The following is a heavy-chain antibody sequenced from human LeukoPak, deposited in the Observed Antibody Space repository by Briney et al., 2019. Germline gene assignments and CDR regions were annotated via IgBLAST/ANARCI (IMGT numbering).Heavy chain of an antibody. CDR2: IYYSGST. CDR3: ARDYSSGWGNWFDP. Sequence: SETLSLTCTVSGGSISSYYWSWIRQPPGKGLEWIGYIYYSGSTNYNPSLKSRVTISVDTSKNQFSLKLSSVTAEDTAVYYCARDYSSGWGNWFDPWGQGTLVTVSS. D-gene: IGHD6-19*01. J-gene: IGHJ5*02. V-gene: IGHV4-59*01. CDR1: GGSISSYY.